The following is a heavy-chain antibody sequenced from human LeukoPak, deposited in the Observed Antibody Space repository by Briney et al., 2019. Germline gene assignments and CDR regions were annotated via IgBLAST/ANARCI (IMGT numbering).Heavy chain of an antibody. CDR2: ISGSGGST. Sequence: GGALRLSCAASGFTFSSYAMSWVRQAPGKGLEWVSAISGSGGSTYYADSVKGRFTISRDNSKNTLYLQMNSLRAEDTAVYYCAKGLVRTTVSWFDPWGQGTLVTVSS. D-gene: IGHD4-17*01. CDR1: GFTFSSYA. CDR3: AKGLVRTTVSWFDP. V-gene: IGHV3-23*01. J-gene: IGHJ5*02.